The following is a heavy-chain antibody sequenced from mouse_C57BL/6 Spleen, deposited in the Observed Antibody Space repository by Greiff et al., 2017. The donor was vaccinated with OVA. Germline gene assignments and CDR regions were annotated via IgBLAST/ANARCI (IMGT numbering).Heavy chain of an antibody. Sequence: DVMLVESGGGLVQPGESLKLSCESNEYEFPSHDMSWVRKTPEKRLELVAAINSDGGSTYYTDTMERRFIISRDNTKKTLYLQMSSLRSEDTALYYCARGDNNYRYFDVWGTGTTVTVSS. J-gene: IGHJ1*03. V-gene: IGHV5-2*01. CDR3: ARGDNNYRYFDV. D-gene: IGHD1-1*01. CDR1: EYEFPSHD. CDR2: INSDGGST.